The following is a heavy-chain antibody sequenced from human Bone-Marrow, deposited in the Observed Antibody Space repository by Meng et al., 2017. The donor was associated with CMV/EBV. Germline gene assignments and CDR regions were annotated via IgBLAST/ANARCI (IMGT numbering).Heavy chain of an antibody. CDR3: ERVWYSSSWYGPWEYYYGMDV. J-gene: IGHJ6*02. D-gene: IGHD6-13*01. Sequence: ASVKVSCKASGYTFTSYDINWVRQATGQGLEWMGWMNPNSGNRGYAQKFQGRVTMTRNTSISTAYTELRSLTSEDTAVYYCERVWYSSSWYGPWEYYYGMDVWGQGTTVTVSS. CDR2: MNPNSGNR. V-gene: IGHV1-8*01. CDR1: GYTFTSYD.